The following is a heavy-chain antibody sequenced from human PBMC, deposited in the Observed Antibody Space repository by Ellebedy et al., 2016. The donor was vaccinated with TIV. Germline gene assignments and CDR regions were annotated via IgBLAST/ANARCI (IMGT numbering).Heavy chain of an antibody. D-gene: IGHD2-21*02. Sequence: GGSLRLSCAASGFTFSSYGMHWVRQAPGKGLEWVAGLWFAGDNRYYADSVKGRFTISRDNSKNTLYLQLNSLRAEDTAVYYCAREFHDYFFDYWGQGTLVTVSS. CDR2: LWFAGDNR. CDR1: GFTFSSYG. V-gene: IGHV3-33*08. CDR3: AREFHDYFFDY. J-gene: IGHJ4*02.